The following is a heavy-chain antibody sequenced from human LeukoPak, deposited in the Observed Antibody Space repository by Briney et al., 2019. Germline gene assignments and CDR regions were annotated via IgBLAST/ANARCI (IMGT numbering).Heavy chain of an antibody. CDR1: GGSVSSGSYY. Sequence: PSETLSLTCTVSGGSVSSGSYYWSWIRQPPGKGLEWIGYIYYSGSTNYNPSLKSRVTISVDTSKNQFSLKLSSVTAADTAVYYCARGDYDFWSGYPHDAFDIWGQGTMVTVSS. CDR3: ARGDYDFWSGYPHDAFDI. V-gene: IGHV4-61*01. J-gene: IGHJ3*02. D-gene: IGHD3-3*01. CDR2: IYYSGST.